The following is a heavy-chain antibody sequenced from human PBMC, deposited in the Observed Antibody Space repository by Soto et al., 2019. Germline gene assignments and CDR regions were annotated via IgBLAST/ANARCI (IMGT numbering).Heavy chain of an antibody. D-gene: IGHD5-18*01. CDR1: GYTFTGYY. CDR3: AREWDTDYYFDY. V-gene: IGHV1-2*04. J-gene: IGHJ4*02. CDR2: INPNSGGT. Sequence: ASVKVSCKASGYTFTGYYMHWVRQAPGQGLEWMGWINPNSGGTNYAQKVQGWVTMTRDTSISTAYMELSRLRSDDTALYSCAREWDTDYYFDYWGQGTLVTVSS.